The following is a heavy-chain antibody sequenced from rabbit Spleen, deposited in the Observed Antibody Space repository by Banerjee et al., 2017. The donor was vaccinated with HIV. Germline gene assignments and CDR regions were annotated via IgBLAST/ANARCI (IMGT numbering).Heavy chain of an antibody. V-gene: IGHV1S45*01. CDR1: GVSFSDKDV. Sequence: QEQLEESGGGLVKPEGSLTLTCKASGVSFSDKDVMCWVRQAPGKGLEWIACINIVTGKDVYATWAKGRFIMSRTSSTTVTLQMTSLTVADTATYFCARDAGTSFSTYGMDLWGPGTLVTVS. J-gene: IGHJ6*01. D-gene: IGHD8-1*01. CDR3: ARDAGTSFSTYGMDL. CDR2: INIVTGKD.